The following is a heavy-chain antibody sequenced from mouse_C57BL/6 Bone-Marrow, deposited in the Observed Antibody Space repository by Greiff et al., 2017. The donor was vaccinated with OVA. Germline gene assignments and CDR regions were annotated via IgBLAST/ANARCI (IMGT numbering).Heavy chain of an antibody. Sequence: VQLQQSGAELAKPGASVKLSCKASGYTFTSYWMHWVKQRPGQGLEWIGMIHPNSGSTNYNEKFKSKATLTVDKSSSTAYMQLSSLTSEDSAVYYCARENYDYGFWYFDVWGTGTTVTVSS. CDR1: GYTFTSYW. J-gene: IGHJ1*03. D-gene: IGHD2-4*01. CDR2: IHPNSGST. CDR3: ARENYDYGFWYFDV. V-gene: IGHV1-64*01.